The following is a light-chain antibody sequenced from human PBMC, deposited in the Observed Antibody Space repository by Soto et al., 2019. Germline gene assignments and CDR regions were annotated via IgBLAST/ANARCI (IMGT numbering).Light chain of an antibody. Sequence: QSVLTQPPSASGTPGQRVTISCSGSSSNIGSNYVYCYQQLPGTAPNVLIFRNNQRPSGVPDRFSGSKSGTSGSLAISGVRAEDEADYYCVVWDDSLSGWVFGGGTKLTVL. V-gene: IGLV1-47*01. CDR2: RNN. J-gene: IGLJ3*02. CDR1: SSNIGSNY. CDR3: VVWDDSLSGWV.